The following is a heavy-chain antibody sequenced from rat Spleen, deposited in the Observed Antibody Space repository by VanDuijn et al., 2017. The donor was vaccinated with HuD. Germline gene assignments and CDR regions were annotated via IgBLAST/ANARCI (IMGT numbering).Heavy chain of an antibody. CDR1: GFSLTDYS. D-gene: IGHD4-3*01. J-gene: IGHJ2*01. CDR2: IQRAGST. CDR3: TRQGIRGTEH. V-gene: IGHV2-19*01. Sequence: QVQLKESGPGLVQPSQTLSLTCTVSGFSLTDYSVHWVRQPPGKGLEWMGSIQRAGSTDYNSALNSRLSISRDTSKNQVFLKMNSLQAEDTAIYFCTRQGIRGTEHWGQGVMVTVSS.